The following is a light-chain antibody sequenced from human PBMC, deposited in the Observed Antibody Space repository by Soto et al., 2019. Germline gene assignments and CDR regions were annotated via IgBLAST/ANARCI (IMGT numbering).Light chain of an antibody. J-gene: IGLJ1*01. V-gene: IGLV4-69*01. CDR3: QTWGTGYV. Sequence: QSVLTQSPSASASLGASVKLTCTLSSGHSSYAIAWHQQQPEKGPRYLMKLNSDGSHSKGDGIPDRFSGSSSGAERYLTISRLQSEDEADYCCQTWGTGYVFGTGTKVTVL. CDR2: LNSDGSH. CDR1: SGHSSYA.